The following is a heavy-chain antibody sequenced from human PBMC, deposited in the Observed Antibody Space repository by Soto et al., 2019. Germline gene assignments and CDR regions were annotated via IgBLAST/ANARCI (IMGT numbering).Heavy chain of an antibody. CDR2: IKSKTDGGTT. CDR3: TTDIGPPGWDYGDDIDY. Sequence: EVQLVESGGGLVKPGGSLRLSCAASGFTFSNAWMNWVRQAPGKGLEWVGRIKSKTDGGTTDYAAPVKGRFTISRDDSKNTLYLQMNSRKTEDAAVYYCTTDIGPPGWDYGDDIDYWGQGTLVTVSS. D-gene: IGHD4-17*01. V-gene: IGHV3-15*07. CDR1: GFTFSNAW. J-gene: IGHJ4*02.